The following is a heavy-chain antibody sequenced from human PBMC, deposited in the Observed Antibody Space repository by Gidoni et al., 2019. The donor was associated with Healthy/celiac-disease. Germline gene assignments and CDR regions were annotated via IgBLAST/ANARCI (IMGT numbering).Heavy chain of an antibody. V-gene: IGHV4-39*01. J-gene: IGHJ6*02. Sequence: QLQLQESGPGLVKPSETLSLTCTVSGGSLSSSSYYWGWIRQPPGKGLEWIGSIYYSGSTYYNPSLKSRVTISVDTSKNQFSLKLSSVTAADTAVYYCARLYYYDSSGYYRDYYGMDVWGQGTTVTVSS. CDR2: IYYSGST. CDR1: GGSLSSSSYY. CDR3: ARLYYYDSSGYYRDYYGMDV. D-gene: IGHD3-22*01.